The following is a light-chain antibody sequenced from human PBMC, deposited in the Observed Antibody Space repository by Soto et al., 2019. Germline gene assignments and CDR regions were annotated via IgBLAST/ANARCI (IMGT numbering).Light chain of an antibody. CDR1: SSDLGAYKY. V-gene: IGLV2-14*03. CDR3: SSYTNTSTLV. J-gene: IGLJ1*01. Sequence: VLTQPASVSGSPGQSITISCAGTSSDLGAYKYVSWYQQHPDKAPKLILYGVSRRPSGVSNRFSGSKSGNTASLTISGLLAEDEADYSCSSYTNTSTLVFGTGTKVTVL. CDR2: GVS.